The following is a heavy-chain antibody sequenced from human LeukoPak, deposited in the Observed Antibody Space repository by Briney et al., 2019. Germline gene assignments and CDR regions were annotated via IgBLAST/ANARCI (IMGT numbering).Heavy chain of an antibody. CDR1: GFTFDDYA. D-gene: IGHD3-16*02. Sequence: GRSLRLSCAASGFTFDDYAMHWVRQAPGKGLEWVSAISWNSGSIGYADSVKGRFTIPRDNAKNSLYLQMNSLRAEDTALYYCAKDSGVWGSYRPNLDFDYWGQGTLVTVSS. V-gene: IGHV3-9*01. CDR2: ISWNSGSI. CDR3: AKDSGVWGSYRPNLDFDY. J-gene: IGHJ4*02.